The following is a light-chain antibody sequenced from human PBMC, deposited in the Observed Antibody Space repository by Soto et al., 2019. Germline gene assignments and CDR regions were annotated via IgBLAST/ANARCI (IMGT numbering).Light chain of an antibody. J-gene: IGLJ3*02. CDR2: GNN. CDR3: QSYASSLSASV. Sequence: QSVLTQPPSVSGAPGQRVTISCTGSSFNIGAGYDVHWYQQLPGTAPKLLIYGNNNRPSGVPDRFSGSKSGTSASLAITGLQAEDEADYYCQSYASSLSASVFGGGTKLTVL. CDR1: SFNIGAGYD. V-gene: IGLV1-40*01.